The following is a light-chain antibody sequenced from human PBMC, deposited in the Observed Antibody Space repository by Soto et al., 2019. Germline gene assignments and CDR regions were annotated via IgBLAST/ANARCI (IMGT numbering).Light chain of an antibody. J-gene: IGKJ2*01. CDR1: LSLLYSDGNTY. V-gene: IGKV2-30*01. Sequence: DVVVTQSPLSLPVTLGQPASISCRSILSLLYSDGNTYLNWFLQRPGQSPRRLIYNVSHRESGVPDRFSGSGSGTDFTLKISRVEPEDVGVYYCMQGSNWPYTFGQGTRLELK. CDR3: MQGSNWPYT. CDR2: NVS.